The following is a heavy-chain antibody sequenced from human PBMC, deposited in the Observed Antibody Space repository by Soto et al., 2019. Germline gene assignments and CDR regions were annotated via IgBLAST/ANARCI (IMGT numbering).Heavy chain of an antibody. CDR3: ARTPSGSYYYYYGMDV. D-gene: IGHD1-26*01. Sequence: GASVKVSCKASGYTFTSYAMHWVRQAPGQRLEWMGWINTGNGNTKYSQKFQGRVTITRDTSANTAYMELSSLRSEDTAVYYCARTPSGSYYYYYGMDVWGQGTTVTVSS. V-gene: IGHV1-3*04. J-gene: IGHJ6*02. CDR1: GYTFTSYA. CDR2: INTGNGNT.